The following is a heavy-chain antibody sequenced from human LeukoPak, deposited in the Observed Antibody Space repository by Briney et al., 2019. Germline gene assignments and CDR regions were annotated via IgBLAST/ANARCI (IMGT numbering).Heavy chain of an antibody. V-gene: IGHV1-69*01. D-gene: IGHD5-12*01. CDR1: GGSFTSYA. CDR3: ARSDIVATIYNY. J-gene: IGHJ4*02. CDR2: IIPIFGTA. Sequence: GSSVKVSCKASGGSFTSYAMSWVRQAPGQGLEWMGGIIPIFGTANYAQKFQGRVTITADDSTSTAYMELSSLRSEDTAVYYCARSDIVATIYNYWGQGTLVTVSS.